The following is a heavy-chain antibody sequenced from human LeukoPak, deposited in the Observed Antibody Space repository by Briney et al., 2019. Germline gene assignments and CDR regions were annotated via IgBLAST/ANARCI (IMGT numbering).Heavy chain of an antibody. J-gene: IGHJ5*02. CDR2: INPNSGGT. CDR1: GYTFTGYY. Sequence: ASVKVSCKASGYTFTGYYMHWVRQAPGPGLEWMGWINPNSGGTNYAQKFQGRVTMTRDTTISTAYMELSRLRSDDTAVYYCARPTLPTKIAVAGTNFDPWGQGTLVTVSS. V-gene: IGHV1-2*02. CDR3: ARPTLPTKIAVAGTNFDP. D-gene: IGHD6-19*01.